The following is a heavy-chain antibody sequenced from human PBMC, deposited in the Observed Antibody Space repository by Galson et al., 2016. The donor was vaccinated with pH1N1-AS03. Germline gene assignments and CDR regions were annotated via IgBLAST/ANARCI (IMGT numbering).Heavy chain of an antibody. Sequence: SLRLSCAGSGFTFDAYAMHWVRQAPGKGLEWVSGIDWNSDTVDYTDSVKGRFTISRDNAKNSLYPQVNSLRGGDTALYYCAKSPGYCSAGSCSDRGYFDSWGQGTLVTVSS. J-gene: IGHJ4*02. CDR1: GFTFDAYA. CDR2: IDWNSDTV. V-gene: IGHV3-9*01. CDR3: AKSPGYCSAGSCSDRGYFDS. D-gene: IGHD2-15*01.